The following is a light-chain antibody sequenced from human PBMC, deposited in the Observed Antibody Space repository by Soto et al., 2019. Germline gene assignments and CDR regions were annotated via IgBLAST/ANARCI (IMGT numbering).Light chain of an antibody. CDR3: FSFTNTSTHV. Sequence: QSALTQPASLSGSPGQSITISCTGTSSDIGAYDYVSWFQQHPGKAPKLMISEVNNRPSGVSNRFSGSKSGNTAYLTISGLQVEDEAEYFCFSFTNTSTHVLGNGTKVT. CDR1: SSDIGAYDY. V-gene: IGLV2-14*01. CDR2: EVN. J-gene: IGLJ1*01.